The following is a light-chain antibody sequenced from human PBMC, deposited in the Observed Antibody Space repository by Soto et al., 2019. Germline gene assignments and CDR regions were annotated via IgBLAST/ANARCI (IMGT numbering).Light chain of an antibody. CDR2: AAS. Sequence: DIQLTQSPSFLPASVGDRVTITCRASQGISGYLAWYQQKPGKLPKLLIYAASTLQSGVPSRFSGSGSGTDFTLTISSLQPEDVATYSCRTYISAPPPLGPRTKVAIK. CDR1: QGISGY. CDR3: RTYISAPPP. J-gene: IGKJ3*01. V-gene: IGKV1-27*01.